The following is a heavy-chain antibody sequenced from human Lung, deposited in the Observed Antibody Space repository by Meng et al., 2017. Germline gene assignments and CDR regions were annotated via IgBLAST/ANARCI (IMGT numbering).Heavy chain of an antibody. CDR2: ISLDGSGK. CDR1: VLTLTDHI. Sequence: VHVSGGGGGGGLPGGYLRLSCVVSVLTLTDHIFHWVRQAPGKGLEWVAVISLDGSGKQYADSVKGRFTFSRDDSKNTVYLQMNSLTSEDTAVYYCAREAYSSGFAGMFNYWGQGNLVTVSS. V-gene: IGHV3-30*01. CDR3: AREAYSSGFAGMFNY. D-gene: IGHD3-22*01. J-gene: IGHJ4*02.